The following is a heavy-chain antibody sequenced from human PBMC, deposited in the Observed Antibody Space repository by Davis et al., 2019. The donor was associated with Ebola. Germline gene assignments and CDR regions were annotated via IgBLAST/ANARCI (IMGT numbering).Heavy chain of an antibody. V-gene: IGHV4-39*01. Sequence: PGGSLRLSCTVSGGSISSSSYYWGWIRQPPGKGLEWIGSIYYSGSTYYNPSLKSRVTISVDTSKNQFSLKLSSVTAADTAVYYCARGYGDSVNAFDIWGQGTMVTVSS. CDR2: IYYSGST. CDR3: ARGYGDSVNAFDI. CDR1: GGSISSSSYY. J-gene: IGHJ3*02. D-gene: IGHD4-17*01.